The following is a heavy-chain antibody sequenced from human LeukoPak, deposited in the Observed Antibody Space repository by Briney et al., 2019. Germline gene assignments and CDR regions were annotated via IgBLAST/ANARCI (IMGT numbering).Heavy chain of an antibody. CDR1: GGSISGSSYY. CDR3: ARHKGDYGDYVSTWLYFDF. Sequence: SETLSLTCTVSGGSISGSSYYWGWIRQPPGKGLEWIGSAYYSGSTYYNPSLKSRVTISVDTSKNQFSLRLISVTAAGTAMYYCARHKGDYGDYVSTWLYFDFWGQGTLATVSS. D-gene: IGHD4-17*01. V-gene: IGHV4-39*01. CDR2: AYYSGST. J-gene: IGHJ4*02.